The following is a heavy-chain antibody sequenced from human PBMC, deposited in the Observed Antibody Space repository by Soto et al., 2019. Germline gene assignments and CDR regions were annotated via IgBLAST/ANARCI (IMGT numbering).Heavy chain of an antibody. V-gene: IGHV1-46*01. CDR3: ARDPYSSGWLDY. D-gene: IGHD6-19*01. CDR2: INPSGGST. Sequence: LWASVKVSCKASGYTFTSYYMHWVRQAPGQGLEWMGVINPSGGSTTYAQRFQGRVTMTRDTSTSTVYMELSNLRSEDTAVYYCARDPYSSGWLDYWGQGTLVTVSS. J-gene: IGHJ4*02. CDR1: GYTFTSYY.